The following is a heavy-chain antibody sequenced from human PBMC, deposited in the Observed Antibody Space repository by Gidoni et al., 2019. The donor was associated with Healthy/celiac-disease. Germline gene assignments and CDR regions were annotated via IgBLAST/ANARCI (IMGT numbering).Heavy chain of an antibody. J-gene: IGHJ6*02. CDR3: AKDVGDYDSSAPGYYGMDV. CDR2: ISYDGSNK. Sequence: QVQLVESGGGAVQPGRSLRLSCAASGFTFSSSGMHWVRQAPGKGLGWVAVISYDGSNKYYADSVKGRFTISRDNSKNTLYLQMNSLRAEDTAVYYCAKDVGDYDSSAPGYYGMDVWGQGTTVTVSS. CDR1: GFTFSSSG. D-gene: IGHD3-22*01. V-gene: IGHV3-30*18.